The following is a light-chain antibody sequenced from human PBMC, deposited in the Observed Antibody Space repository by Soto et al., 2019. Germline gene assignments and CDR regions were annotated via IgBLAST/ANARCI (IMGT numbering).Light chain of an antibody. CDR1: RSDVGGYNY. V-gene: IGLV2-14*01. Sequence: ALTQPASVSGYPGQSITISCTGTRSDVGGYNYVYWHQQHPGKAPKLMIYDVTNRPSGVSDRFSGSKSGNTASLTISGLQAEDEADYYCSSYTSSSTYVFGAGTKVTVL. J-gene: IGLJ1*01. CDR2: DVT. CDR3: SSYTSSSTYV.